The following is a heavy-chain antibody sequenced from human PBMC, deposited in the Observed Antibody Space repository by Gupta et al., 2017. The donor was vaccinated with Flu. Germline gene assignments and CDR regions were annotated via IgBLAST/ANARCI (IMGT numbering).Heavy chain of an antibody. Sequence: QLRLQESGPGLVKPSETLSLTCSVSGDSISRRFFYWGWVRQPPGKGLEWIGSIYYSGDTYYNPSLKSRVTMSVDTSKNQFSLRLSSVTAADTAVYYCATMNDDTSMYILRDYWGQGTLVTVSS. V-gene: IGHV4-39*01. CDR3: ATMNDDTSMYILRDY. D-gene: IGHD5-18*01. J-gene: IGHJ4*02. CDR1: GDSISRRFFY. CDR2: IYYSGDT.